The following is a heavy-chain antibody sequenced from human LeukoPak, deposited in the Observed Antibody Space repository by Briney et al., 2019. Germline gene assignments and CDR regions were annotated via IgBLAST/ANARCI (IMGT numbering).Heavy chain of an antibody. Sequence: SETLSLTCTVSGYSISSDYYWGWIRQPPGKGLEWIGSINHSGTTHYNSPLKSRVTISVYTSKNQFSLRLSSVTAADTAVYYCARVDITXXPSXXFDLW. V-gene: IGHV4-38-2*02. CDR1: GYSISSDYY. CDR2: INHSGTT. CDR3: ARVDITXXPSXXFDL. J-gene: IGHJ2*01. D-gene: IGHD3-22*01.